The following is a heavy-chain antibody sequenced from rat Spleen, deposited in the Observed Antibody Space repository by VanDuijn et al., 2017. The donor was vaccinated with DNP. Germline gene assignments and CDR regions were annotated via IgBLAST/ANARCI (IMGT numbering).Heavy chain of an antibody. CDR2: ISSGGGST. CDR3: ARIAAYYGPVMDA. V-gene: IGHV5-25*01. J-gene: IGHJ4*01. CDR1: GFTFSDYY. D-gene: IGHD1-7*01. Sequence: EVKLVESGGGLVQPGRSLKLSCAASGFTFSDYYMAWVRQAPTKGLEWVASISSGGGSTYYRDSVKGRFTISRDNAKSTLYLQMNSLRSEDTATYYCARIAAYYGPVMDAWGQGASVTVSS.